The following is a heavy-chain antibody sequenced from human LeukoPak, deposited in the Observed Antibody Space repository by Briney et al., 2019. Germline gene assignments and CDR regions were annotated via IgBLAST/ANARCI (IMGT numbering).Heavy chain of an antibody. J-gene: IGHJ4*02. CDR1: GFTFSSYS. V-gene: IGHV3-48*02. CDR3: AREHSIVGASPPHLDY. D-gene: IGHD1-26*01. Sequence: GGSLRLSCAASGFTFSSYSMNWVRQAPGKGLEWVSYISSSSTIYYADSVKGRFTISRDNAKNSLYLQMNSLRDEDTAVYYCAREHSIVGASPPHLDYWGQGTLVTVSS. CDR2: ISSSSTI.